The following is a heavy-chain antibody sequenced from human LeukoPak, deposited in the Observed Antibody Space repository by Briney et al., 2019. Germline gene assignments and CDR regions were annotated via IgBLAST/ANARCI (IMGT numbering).Heavy chain of an antibody. Sequence: GGSLRLSCAASGFTVSSNYMSWVRQAPGKGLEWVSVIYSGGSTYYADSVKGRFTISRDDAKNSLYLQMNSLRAEDTAVYYCARRNWFDPWGQGTLVIVSS. V-gene: IGHV3-66*04. CDR2: IYSGGST. CDR3: ARRNWFDP. CDR1: GFTVSSNY. J-gene: IGHJ5*02. D-gene: IGHD2/OR15-2a*01.